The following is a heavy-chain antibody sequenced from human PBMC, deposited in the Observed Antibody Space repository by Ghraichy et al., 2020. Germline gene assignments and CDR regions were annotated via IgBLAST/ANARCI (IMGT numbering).Heavy chain of an antibody. CDR1: GGSISSYY. CDR2: IYYSGST. V-gene: IGHV4-59*01. CDR3: ARDRAYCSSTSCYGRNAFDI. J-gene: IGHJ3*02. D-gene: IGHD2-2*01. Sequence: SETLSLTCTVSGGSISSYYWSWIRQPPGKGLEWIGYIYYSGSTNYNPSLKSRVTISVDTSKNQFSLKLSSVTAADTAVYYCARDRAYCSSTSCYGRNAFDIWGQGTMVTVSS.